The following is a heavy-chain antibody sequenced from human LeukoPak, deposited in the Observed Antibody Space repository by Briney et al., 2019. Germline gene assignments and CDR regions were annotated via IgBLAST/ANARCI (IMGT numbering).Heavy chain of an antibody. CDR2: ISAYNGNT. CDR3: ARADIFSAGLEPFDY. D-gene: IGHD1-1*01. V-gene: IGHV1-18*01. J-gene: IGHJ4*02. Sequence: ASVKVSCKASGYTFTSYGISWVRQAPGQGLEWMGWISAYNGNTNYAQKLQGRVTMTTDTSTSTAYMELRSPRSDDTAVYYCARADIFSAGLEPFDYWGQGTLVTVSS. CDR1: GYTFTSYG.